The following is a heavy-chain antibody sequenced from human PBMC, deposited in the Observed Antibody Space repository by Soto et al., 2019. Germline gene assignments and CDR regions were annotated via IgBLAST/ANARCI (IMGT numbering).Heavy chain of an antibody. J-gene: IGHJ3*02. CDR2: ISWNGGTV. CDR3: AKGRSGWNDDALDI. V-gene: IGHV3-9*01. Sequence: GGSLRLSCITSGFTFEDYAMHWVRQVPGRGLEWVSGISWNGGTVDYADSVRGRFTVSRDNSKRSLYMQMNNLRGEDTAFYYCAKGRSGWNDDALDIWGRGSMVTVSS. CDR1: GFTFEDYA. D-gene: IGHD6-19*01.